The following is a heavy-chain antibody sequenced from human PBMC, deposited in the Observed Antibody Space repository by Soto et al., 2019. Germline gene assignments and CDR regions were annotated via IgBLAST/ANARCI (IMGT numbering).Heavy chain of an antibody. CDR1: GGSISSYY. V-gene: IGHV4-59*01. Sequence: PSETLSLTCTVSGGSISSYYWSWIRQPPGKGLEWIGYIYYSGSTNYNPSLKSRVTISVDTSKNQFSLKLSSVTAADTAVYYCARDSPSEGYCSGGSCYFAAFDIWGQGTMVTVSS. J-gene: IGHJ3*02. D-gene: IGHD2-15*01. CDR3: ARDSPSEGYCSGGSCYFAAFDI. CDR2: IYYSGST.